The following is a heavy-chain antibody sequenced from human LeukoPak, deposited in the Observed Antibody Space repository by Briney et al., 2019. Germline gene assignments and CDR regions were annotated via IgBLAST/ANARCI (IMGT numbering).Heavy chain of an antibody. CDR3: AREGHTSGFCGSFYI. Sequence: GGSLRLSCVLSGRPFSSSIMHWVRRAPGKGLEWVAGMSFDGSQYYVESVKGRFIISRDNSGNTVHLHMTSLRPEDTAVYFCAREGHTSGFCGSFYIWGQGTTVTISS. J-gene: IGHJ3*02. D-gene: IGHD5-12*01. CDR2: MSFDGSQ. CDR1: GRPFSSSI. V-gene: IGHV3-30*03.